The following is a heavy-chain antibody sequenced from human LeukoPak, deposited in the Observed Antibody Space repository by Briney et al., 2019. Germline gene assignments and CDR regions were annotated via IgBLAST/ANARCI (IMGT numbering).Heavy chain of an antibody. CDR3: VVPAATGFDP. V-gene: IGHV1-46*01. J-gene: IGHJ5*02. CDR1: GYTFTSYY. CDR2: INPSGGST. D-gene: IGHD2-2*01. Sequence: GASVTVSCKASGYTFTSYYMHWVRQAPGQGLEWMGIINPSGGSTSYAQKFQGRVTITTDESTSTAYMELSSLRSEDTAVYYCVVPAATGFDPWGQGTLVTVSS.